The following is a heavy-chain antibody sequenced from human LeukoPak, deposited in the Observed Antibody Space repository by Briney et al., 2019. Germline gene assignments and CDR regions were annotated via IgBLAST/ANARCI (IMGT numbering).Heavy chain of an antibody. J-gene: IGHJ4*02. V-gene: IGHV4-39*07. CDR3: ASAHCSSTSCHQNFDS. CDR2: IYHSGRT. D-gene: IGHD2-2*01. CDR1: GGSISSSSYY. Sequence: PSETLSLTCTVSGGSISSSSYYWGWIRQPPGKGLEWIGSIYHSGRTDYNPSLKSRVTISVDTSKNQFSLKLSSVTATDTAMYYCASAHCSSTSCHQNFDSWGQGTLVTVSS.